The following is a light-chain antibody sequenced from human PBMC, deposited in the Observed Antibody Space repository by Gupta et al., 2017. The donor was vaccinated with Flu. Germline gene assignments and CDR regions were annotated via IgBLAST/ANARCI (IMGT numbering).Light chain of an antibody. CDR3: ETWDDSLNTWV. J-gene: IGLJ3*02. CDR1: SSNIGSNI. V-gene: IGLV1-44*01. CDR2: SNN. Sequence: QSVLTQPPSASGTPGRGVTISCSGSSSNIGSNIVNWYQQFPGTAPKLLIYSNNQRPSGVPDRFSGSKSGTSASLAISGLQSEDEADYYCETWDDSLNTWVFGGGTKLTVL.